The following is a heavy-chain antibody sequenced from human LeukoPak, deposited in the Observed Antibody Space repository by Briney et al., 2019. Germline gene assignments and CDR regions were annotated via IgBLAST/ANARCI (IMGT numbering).Heavy chain of an antibody. V-gene: IGHV1-69*02. CDR1: GGTLSSYS. D-gene: IGHD3-10*01. J-gene: IGHJ6*01. CDR3: ARLSYGSGMDYYFGTDG. Sequence: SVPVSCKASGGTLSSYSIRWLRQAPGQGREWMGRIIPILGISNYAQKFQGRVTITSDKSTRTAYMELSSLRSEDTAVYYCARLSYGSGMDYYFGTDGGRQGTTVTVPS. CDR2: IIPILGIS.